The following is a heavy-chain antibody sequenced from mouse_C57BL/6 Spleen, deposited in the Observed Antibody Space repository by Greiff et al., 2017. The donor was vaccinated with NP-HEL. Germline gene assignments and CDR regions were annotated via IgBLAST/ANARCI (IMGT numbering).Heavy chain of an antibody. CDR2: INPSNGGT. V-gene: IGHV1-53*01. CDR1: GYTFTSYW. Sequence: VQLRQPGTELVKPGASVKLSCKASGYTFTSYWMHWVKQRPGQGLEWIGNINPSNGGTNYNEKFKSKATLTVDKSSSTAYMQLSSLTSEDSAVYYCARSDGYYLYWYFDVWGTGTTVTVSS. D-gene: IGHD2-3*01. J-gene: IGHJ1*03. CDR3: ARSDGYYLYWYFDV.